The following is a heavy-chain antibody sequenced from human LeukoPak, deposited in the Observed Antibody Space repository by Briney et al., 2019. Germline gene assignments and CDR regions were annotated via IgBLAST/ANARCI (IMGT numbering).Heavy chain of an antibody. CDR2: IRYDGSNK. CDR1: GFTFSSYG. D-gene: IGHD3-22*01. V-gene: IGHV3-30*02. J-gene: IGHJ4*02. CDR3: AKGRGILRYYYDSSVLDY. Sequence: GGSLRLSCAASGFTFSSYGMHWVCQAPGKGLEWVAFIRYDGSNKYYADSVKGRFTISRDNSKNTLYLQMNSLRAEDTAVYYCAKGRGILRYYYDSSVLDYWGQGTLVTVSS.